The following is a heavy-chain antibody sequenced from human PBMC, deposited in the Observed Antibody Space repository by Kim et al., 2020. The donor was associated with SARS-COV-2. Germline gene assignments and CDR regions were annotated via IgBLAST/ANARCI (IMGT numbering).Heavy chain of an antibody. CDR3: ARPLFLAAAGGPFDY. CDR1: GGSISSSSYY. J-gene: IGHJ4*02. Sequence: SETLSLTCTVSGGSISSSSYYWGWIRQPPGKGLEWIGSIYYSGSTYYNPSLKSRVTISVDTSKNQFSLKLSSVTAADTAVYYCARPLFLAAAGGPFDYWGQGTLVTVSS. CDR2: IYYSGST. V-gene: IGHV4-39*01. D-gene: IGHD6-13*01.